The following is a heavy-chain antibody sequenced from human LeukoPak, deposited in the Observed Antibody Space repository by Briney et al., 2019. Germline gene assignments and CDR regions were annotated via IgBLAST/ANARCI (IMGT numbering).Heavy chain of an antibody. Sequence: GGSLRLSCAASGFTFSNYAMSWVRQAPGKGLEWVSAISGSGGSTYYADSVKGRFTISRDNSKNTLYLQMNSLRAEDTAVYYCASARDIVVVPAYFDYWGQGTLVTVSS. J-gene: IGHJ4*02. V-gene: IGHV3-23*01. D-gene: IGHD2-2*01. CDR3: ASARDIVVVPAYFDY. CDR1: GFTFSNYA. CDR2: ISGSGGST.